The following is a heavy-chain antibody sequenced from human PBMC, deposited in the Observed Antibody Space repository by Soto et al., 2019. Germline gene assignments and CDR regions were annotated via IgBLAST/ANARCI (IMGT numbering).Heavy chain of an antibody. CDR2: IYYSGST. J-gene: IGHJ4*02. V-gene: IGHV4-39*01. CDR1: GGSISSGGYY. CDR3: ARRRCNSDWYFDY. D-gene: IGHD6-19*01. Sequence: SETLSLTCTVSGGSISSGGYYWSWIRQHPGKGLEWIGSIYYSGSTYYNPSLKSRVTISVDTSKDQFSLKLSSVTAADTAVYYCARRRCNSDWYFDYWAQGALVTVSS.